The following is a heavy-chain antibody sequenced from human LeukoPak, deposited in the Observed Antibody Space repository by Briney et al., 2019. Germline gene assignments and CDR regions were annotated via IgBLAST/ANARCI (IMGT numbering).Heavy chain of an antibody. CDR1: GFTFSSYA. J-gene: IGHJ6*03. CDR2: ISYDGSNK. D-gene: IGHD6-13*01. V-gene: IGHV3-30-3*01. Sequence: GGSLRLSCAASGFTFSSYAMHWVRQAPGKGLEWVAVISYDGSNKYYADSVKGRFTISRDNSKNTLYLQMNSLRAEDTAVYYCARGSSSGYYYYYMDVWGKGTTVTVSS. CDR3: ARGSSSGYYYYYMDV.